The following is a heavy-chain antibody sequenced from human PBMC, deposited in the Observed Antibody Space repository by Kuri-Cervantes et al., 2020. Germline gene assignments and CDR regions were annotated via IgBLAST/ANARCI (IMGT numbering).Heavy chain of an antibody. D-gene: IGHD3-22*01. CDR3: AKEGDYYDSGGYYDLDY. Sequence: GGSLRLSCAASGFTLRSYGMHWVRQAPGKGLEWVAFIRYDGSNKYYADSVKGRFTISRDNSKNTLYLQMNSLRAEDTAVYYCAKEGDYYDSGGYYDLDYWGQGTLVTVSS. J-gene: IGHJ4*02. CDR2: IRYDGSNK. CDR1: GFTLRSYG. V-gene: IGHV3-30*02.